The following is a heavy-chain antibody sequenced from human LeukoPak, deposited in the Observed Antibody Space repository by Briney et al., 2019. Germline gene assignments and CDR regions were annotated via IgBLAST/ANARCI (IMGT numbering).Heavy chain of an antibody. Sequence: GASLRLSCAASGFTFSSYAMSWVRQAPGKGLEWVSGISGSGGSTYYADSVKGRFTISRDNSKNTLFLQMNSLRAEDTAVYYCAKETYSSGWYPYFDYWGQGTLDTVSS. CDR1: GFTFSSYA. D-gene: IGHD6-19*01. J-gene: IGHJ4*02. CDR2: ISGSGGST. V-gene: IGHV3-23*01. CDR3: AKETYSSGWYPYFDY.